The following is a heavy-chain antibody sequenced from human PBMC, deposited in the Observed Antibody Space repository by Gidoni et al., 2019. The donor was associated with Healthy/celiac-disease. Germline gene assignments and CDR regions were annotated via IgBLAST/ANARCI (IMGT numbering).Heavy chain of an antibody. CDR1: GFNFSSYA. Sequence: EVQLLESGGGLVQPGGSLRLSCAASGFNFSSYAMSWVRQAPGKGLEWVSAISGSGGSTYYADSVKGRFTISRDNSKNTLYLQMSSLRAEDTAVYYCAKSWVVGATYFDYWGQGTLVTVSS. V-gene: IGHV3-23*01. J-gene: IGHJ4*02. CDR2: ISGSGGST. D-gene: IGHD1-26*01. CDR3: AKSWVVGATYFDY.